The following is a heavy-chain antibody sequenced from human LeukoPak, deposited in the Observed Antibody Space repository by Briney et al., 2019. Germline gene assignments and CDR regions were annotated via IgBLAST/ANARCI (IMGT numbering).Heavy chain of an antibody. V-gene: IGHV4-59*13. J-gene: IGHJ5*02. Sequence: SETLSLTCTVSGASISDYYWSWIRQPPGQGLEWIGYVFDSGGANYNPSLKSRVTISVDTSKNQFSLKLSSVTAADTAVYYCARGGTTVTPGLLWFDPWGQGTLVTVSS. CDR3: ARGGTTVTPGLLWFDP. CDR1: GASISDYY. CDR2: VFDSGGA. D-gene: IGHD4-17*01.